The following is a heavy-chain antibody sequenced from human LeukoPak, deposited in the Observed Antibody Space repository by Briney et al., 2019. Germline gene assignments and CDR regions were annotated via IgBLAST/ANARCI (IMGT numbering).Heavy chain of an antibody. CDR3: ARDLTGALYYYYYGMDV. J-gene: IGHJ6*02. D-gene: IGHD3-10*01. Sequence: KPSETLSLTCTVSGGSISTYYWSWIRQPAGKGLEWIGRIYTSGSTNYNPSLKSRVTMSVDTSKNQFSLKLSSVTAADTAVYYCARDLTGALYYYYYGMDVWGQGTTVTVSS. V-gene: IGHV4-4*07. CDR1: GGSISTYY. CDR2: IYTSGST.